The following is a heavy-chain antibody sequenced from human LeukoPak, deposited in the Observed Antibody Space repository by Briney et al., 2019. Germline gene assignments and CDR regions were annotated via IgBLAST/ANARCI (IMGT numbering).Heavy chain of an antibody. V-gene: IGHV4-30-4*01. J-gene: IGHJ4*02. CDR3: ARAPSEDTYYFDY. Sequence: SETLSLTCTVSGGSISSGDYYWSWIRQPPGKGLECIGYIYYSGSTYYNPSLKSRVTISVDTSKNQFSLKLSSVTAADTAVYYCARAPSEDTYYFDYWAQGTLVTVSS. CDR1: GGSISSGDYY. CDR2: IYYSGST.